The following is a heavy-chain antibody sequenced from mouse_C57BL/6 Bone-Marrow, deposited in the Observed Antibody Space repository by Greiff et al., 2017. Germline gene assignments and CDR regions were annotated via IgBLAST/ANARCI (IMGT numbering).Heavy chain of an antibody. V-gene: IGHV14-4*01. CDR2: IEPENGDT. CDR3: TLGNFDY. Sequence: VQLQQSGAELVRPGASVKLSCTASGFNIKDDYMHWVKQRPEQGLEWIGWIEPENGDTEYASKFQGKATITADTSSNTAYLQLSSLTSEDTAVYYCTLGNFDYWGQGTTLTVSS. CDR1: GFNIKDDY. J-gene: IGHJ2*01.